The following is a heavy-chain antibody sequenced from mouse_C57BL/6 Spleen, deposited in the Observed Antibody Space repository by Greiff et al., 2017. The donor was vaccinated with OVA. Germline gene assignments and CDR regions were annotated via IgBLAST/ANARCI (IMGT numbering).Heavy chain of an antibody. J-gene: IGHJ4*01. V-gene: IGHV1-15*01. D-gene: IGHD2-3*01. CDR3: TRGYDGYAMDY. CDR1: GYTFTDYE. CDR2: IDPETGGT. Sequence: VQLQQSGAELVRPGASVTLSCKASGYTFTDYEMHWVKQTPVHGLEWIGAIDPETGGTAYTQKFKGKAILTADKSSSTAYMELRSLTSEDSAVYYCTRGYDGYAMDYWGQGTSVTVSS.